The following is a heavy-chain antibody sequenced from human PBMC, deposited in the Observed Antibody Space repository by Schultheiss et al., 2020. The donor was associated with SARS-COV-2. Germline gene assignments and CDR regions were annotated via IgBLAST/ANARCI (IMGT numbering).Heavy chain of an antibody. CDR1: GGSVSSGSYY. V-gene: IGHV4-61*01. CDR2: IYYSGST. Sequence: SETLSLTCTVSGGSVSSGSYYWSWIRQPPGKGLEWIGYIYYSGSTNYNPSLKSRVTISVDTSKNQFSLKLSSVTAADTAVYYCARGGEARSGSYDYWGQGTLVTVSS. D-gene: IGHD1-26*01. CDR3: ARGGEARSGSYDY. J-gene: IGHJ4*02.